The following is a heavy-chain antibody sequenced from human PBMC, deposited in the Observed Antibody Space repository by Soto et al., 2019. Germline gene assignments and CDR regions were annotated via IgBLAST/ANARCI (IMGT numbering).Heavy chain of an antibody. V-gene: IGHV1-2*04. CDR2: INPNSGGT. J-gene: IGHJ4*02. CDR3: ARSEASTEAAGTDY. D-gene: IGHD6-13*01. CDR1: GYTFTGYY. Sequence: ASVKVSCKASGYTFTGYYMHWVRQAPGQGLEWMGWINPNSGGTNYAQKFQGWVTMTRDTSISTAYMELSSLRSEDTAVYYCARSEASTEAAGTDYWGQGTLVTVSS.